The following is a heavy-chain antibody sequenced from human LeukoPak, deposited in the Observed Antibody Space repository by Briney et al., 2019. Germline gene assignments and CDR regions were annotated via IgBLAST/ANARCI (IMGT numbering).Heavy chain of an antibody. CDR3: AKEFIAGDGHVDCDS. V-gene: IGHV3-23*01. CDR2: ITSSGATT. J-gene: IGHJ4*02. CDR1: GFTISTYA. D-gene: IGHD5-24*01. Sequence: PGGSLRLSCAASGFTISTYAMTWVRQAPGKGLEWVPSITSSGATTYYADSVKGRLTISRDISKNTLYLQMNSLAAEDSAVYYCAKEFIAGDGHVDCDSWGQGTLVTVSS.